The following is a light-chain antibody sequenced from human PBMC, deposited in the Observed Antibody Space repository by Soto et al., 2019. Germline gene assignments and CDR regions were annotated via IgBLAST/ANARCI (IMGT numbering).Light chain of an antibody. CDR2: KAS. V-gene: IGKV1-5*03. Sequence: DIQMTQSPSTLSASLGERVTITCRASQSISSCLAWYQQKPGKAPKILIYKASTLETGVPSRFSGSGSGTDFTLTISSLQADDFSTYYCQQYNSYPGTFGQGTKVEIK. J-gene: IGKJ1*01. CDR3: QQYNSYPGT. CDR1: QSISSC.